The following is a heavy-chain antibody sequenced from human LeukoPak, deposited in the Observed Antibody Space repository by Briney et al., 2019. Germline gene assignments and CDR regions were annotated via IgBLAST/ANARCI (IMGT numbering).Heavy chain of an antibody. V-gene: IGHV1-2*02. CDR3: ARASGAAAGTFDY. CDR1: GYTFTGYY. Sequence: ASVKVSCKASGYTFTGYYMHWVRQAPGQGLEWMGWINPNSGGTNYAQRFQGRVTMTRDTSISTAYMELSRLRSDDTAVYYCARASGAAAGTFDYWGQGTLVTVSS. CDR2: INPNSGGT. D-gene: IGHD6-13*01. J-gene: IGHJ4*02.